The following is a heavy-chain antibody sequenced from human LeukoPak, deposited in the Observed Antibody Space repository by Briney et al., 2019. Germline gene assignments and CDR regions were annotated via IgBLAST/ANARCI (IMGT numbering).Heavy chain of an antibody. Sequence: GGSLRLSCAASGFTFGTYSMNWVRQAPGKGLEWVSYISSSSNTKYYADSVKGRFTISRDNAKNSLYLQMNSLKAEDTAVYYCARGDYYYYYGMDVWGQGTTVTVSS. CDR3: ARGDYYYYYGMDV. CDR2: ISSSSNTK. V-gene: IGHV3-48*04. J-gene: IGHJ6*02. CDR1: GFTFGTYS.